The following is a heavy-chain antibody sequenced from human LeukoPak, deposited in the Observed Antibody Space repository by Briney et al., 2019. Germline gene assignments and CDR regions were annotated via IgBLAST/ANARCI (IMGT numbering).Heavy chain of an antibody. V-gene: IGHV4-39*01. J-gene: IGHJ4*02. D-gene: IGHD3-10*01. CDR1: GDSISSSNCY. CDR3: ARTRYYYNSRSYGAPYYFDY. CDR2: IYFSGST. Sequence: PSETLSLTRTVSGDSISSSNCYWGWIRQPPGKGLEWIGSIYFSGSTYYNPSLKSRVTISVDTSKNQFSPKLSSVTAADTAVYYCARTRYYYNSRSYGAPYYFDYWGQGTLVTVSS.